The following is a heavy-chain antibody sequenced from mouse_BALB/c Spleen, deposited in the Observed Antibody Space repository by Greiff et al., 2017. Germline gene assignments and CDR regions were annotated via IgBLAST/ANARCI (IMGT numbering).Heavy chain of an antibody. Sequence: EVKLVESGGGLVKPGGSLKLSCAASGFTFSSYTMSWVRQTPEKRLEWVATISSGGSYTDYPDSVKGRFTISRDNAKNTLYLQMSSLKSEDTAMYYCTRDGNYGDAMDYWGQGTSVTVSA. J-gene: IGHJ4*01. CDR3: TRDGNYGDAMDY. D-gene: IGHD2-1*01. V-gene: IGHV5-6-4*01. CDR1: GFTFSSYT. CDR2: ISSGGSYT.